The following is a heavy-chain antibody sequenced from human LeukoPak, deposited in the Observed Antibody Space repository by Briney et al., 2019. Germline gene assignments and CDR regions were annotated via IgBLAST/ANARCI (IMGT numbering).Heavy chain of an antibody. V-gene: IGHV3-23*01. CDR1: GFTFSDYA. J-gene: IGHJ4*02. CDR3: ATRVGTYFGH. D-gene: IGHD2-21*02. CDR2: ISGSGGTT. Sequence: GGSLRLSCAASGFTFSDYAMSWVRQAPGKGLDWVSAISGSGGTTYYADSVKGRFTLSRDNSKNTLFLQMNRLRVEDTAVYYCATRVGTYFGHWGQGTLVTVSS.